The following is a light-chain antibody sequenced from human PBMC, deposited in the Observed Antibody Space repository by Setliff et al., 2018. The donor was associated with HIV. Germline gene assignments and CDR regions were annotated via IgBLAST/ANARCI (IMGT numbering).Light chain of an antibody. V-gene: IGLV2-11*01. CDR2: DVS. CDR1: SSVVGASNS. J-gene: IGLJ1*01. CDR3: GSYAGSYTSLYV. Sequence: QSALAQPRSVSGSPGQSVTISCTGTSSVVGASNSVSWYQHHPGKAPKVIIYDVSDRPSGVPDRFSGSKSGNTASLTISGLQAEDEADYYCGSYAGSYTSLYVFGTGTKVTVL.